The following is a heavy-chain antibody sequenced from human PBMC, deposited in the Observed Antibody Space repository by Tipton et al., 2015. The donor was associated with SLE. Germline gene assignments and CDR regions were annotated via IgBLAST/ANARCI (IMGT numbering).Heavy chain of an antibody. Sequence: LRLSCAVYGASFSDYYWSWIRHPPGKGLEWIGEINDVGGTNFNPSLKSRVTMSVATSKNQFSLRLTSVTAADTAMYYCARDSAVNFWYFDLWGRGTLVTVSS. D-gene: IGHD3/OR15-3a*01. CDR1: GASFSDYY. CDR3: ARDSAVNFWYFDL. V-gene: IGHV4-34*01. CDR2: INDVGGT. J-gene: IGHJ2*01.